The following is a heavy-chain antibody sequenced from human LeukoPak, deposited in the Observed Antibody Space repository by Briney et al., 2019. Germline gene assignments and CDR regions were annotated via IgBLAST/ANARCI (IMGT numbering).Heavy chain of an antibody. CDR2: IYYSGST. Sequence: SETLSLTCTVSGGSISSGGYYWSWIRQHPGKGLEWIGYIYYSGSTYYNPPLKSRVTISVDTSKNQFSLKLSSVTAADTAVYYCARESITMIVGYYFDYWGQGTLVTVSS. V-gene: IGHV4-31*03. CDR1: GGSISSGGYY. D-gene: IGHD3-22*01. CDR3: ARESITMIVGYYFDY. J-gene: IGHJ4*02.